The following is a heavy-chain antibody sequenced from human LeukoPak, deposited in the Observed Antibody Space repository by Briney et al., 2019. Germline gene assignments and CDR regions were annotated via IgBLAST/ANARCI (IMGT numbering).Heavy chain of an antibody. CDR3: ARDRGGRRMGAFDL. CDR1: GFPLSNYE. J-gene: IGHJ3*01. CDR2: INLSGSTK. D-gene: IGHD3-10*01. V-gene: IGHV3-48*03. Sequence: GGSLRLSCAASGFPLSNYEVHWVRQAPGKGLEWISYINLSGSTKYYADSVKGRFTISRDHTKNSVDLHMNSLRGEDTALYYCARDRGGRRMGAFDLCGQGTVVTVSS.